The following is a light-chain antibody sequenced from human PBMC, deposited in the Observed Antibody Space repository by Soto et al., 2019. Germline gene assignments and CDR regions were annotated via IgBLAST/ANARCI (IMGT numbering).Light chain of an antibody. J-gene: IGKJ1*01. V-gene: IGKV3-20*01. CDR1: QSVSSSS. CDR3: QQYGSSPPWT. Sequence: EIVLTQSPVTLSLSPGERATLSCRASQSVSSSSLARYQQRPGQAPRLLIYGAYSRATGIPDRFSGSGSGTDFTLTISRLEPEDFAVYYCQQYGSSPPWTFGQGTKVDIK. CDR2: GAY.